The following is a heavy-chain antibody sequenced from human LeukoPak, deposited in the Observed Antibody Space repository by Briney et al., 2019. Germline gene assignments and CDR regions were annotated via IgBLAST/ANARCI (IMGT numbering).Heavy chain of an antibody. CDR2: ISQSAIA. V-gene: IGHV4-59*08. CDR1: GGSISSYY. Sequence: SETLSLTCTVSGGSISSYYWSWIRQPPGKGLEWIGNISQSAIASYNPSLKSRVTISLDTSNNHFSLNLRSVTAADTAVYFCARASVEHSIVAGDYFDSWGQGTLVTVSS. CDR3: ARASVEHSIVAGDYFDS. D-gene: IGHD2-15*01. J-gene: IGHJ4*02.